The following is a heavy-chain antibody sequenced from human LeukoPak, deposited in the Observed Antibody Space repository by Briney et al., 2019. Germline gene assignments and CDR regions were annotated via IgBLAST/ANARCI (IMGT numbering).Heavy chain of an antibody. Sequence: PSETLSLTCTVSGGSISSGGYYWSWIRQHPGKGLEWIGYIYYSGGTYYNPSLKSRVTISVDTSKNQFSLKLSSVTAADTAVCYCAGTRGYSYGHTFDYWGQGTLVTVSS. D-gene: IGHD5-18*01. CDR2: IYYSGGT. J-gene: IGHJ4*02. CDR1: GGSISSGGYY. V-gene: IGHV4-31*03. CDR3: AGTRGYSYGHTFDY.